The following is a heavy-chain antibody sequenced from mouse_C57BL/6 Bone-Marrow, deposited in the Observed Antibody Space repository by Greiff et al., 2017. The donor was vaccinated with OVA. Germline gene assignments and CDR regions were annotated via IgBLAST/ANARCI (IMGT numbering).Heavy chain of an antibody. CDR2: IYPGDGDT. J-gene: IGHJ3*01. Sequence: QVQLQQSGAELVKPGASVKISCKASGYAFSSYWMNWVKQRPGKGLEWIGQIYPGDGDTNYNGKFKGKATVTADTSSSTAYMKLSRLTSEDSAVYFCARSNCPWFAYWGQGTLVTVSA. CDR1: GYAFSSYW. V-gene: IGHV1-80*01. D-gene: IGHD4-1*01. CDR3: ARSNCPWFAY.